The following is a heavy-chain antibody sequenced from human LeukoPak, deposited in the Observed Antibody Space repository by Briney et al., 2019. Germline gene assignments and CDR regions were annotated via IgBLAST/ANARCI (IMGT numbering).Heavy chain of an antibody. Sequence: SETLSLTCSVSGXSISSSTYYWGWIRQPPGKGLEWIAGIHYGGSTYYSPSLKSRLTISIDPSKNQFSLKVRSVTAADTAVYYCAVLAQTYWGQGILVTVPS. CDR1: GXSISSSTYY. J-gene: IGHJ4*02. V-gene: IGHV4-39*01. CDR3: AVLAQTY. CDR2: IHYGGST.